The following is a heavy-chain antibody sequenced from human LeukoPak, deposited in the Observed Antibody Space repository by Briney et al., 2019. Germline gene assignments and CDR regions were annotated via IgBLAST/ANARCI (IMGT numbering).Heavy chain of an antibody. V-gene: IGHV1-69*04. CDR1: GGTFSSYA. Sequence: PVKVSCKASGGTFSSYAIGWVRQAPGQGLEWMGRIIPILGIANYAQKFQGRVTITADKSTSTAYMELSSLRSEDTAVYYCARDLDSSGYYLFDYWGQGTLVTVSS. CDR3: ARDLDSSGYYLFDY. CDR2: IIPILGIA. J-gene: IGHJ4*02. D-gene: IGHD3-22*01.